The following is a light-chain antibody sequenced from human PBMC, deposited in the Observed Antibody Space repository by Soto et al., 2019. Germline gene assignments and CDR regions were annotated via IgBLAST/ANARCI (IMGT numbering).Light chain of an antibody. V-gene: IGKV4-1*01. J-gene: IGKJ4*01. CDR3: QQYYSTHPT. CDR1: QSVLYSSNNKNY. CDR2: WAS. Sequence: DIVRTQSPASLAVSLGERATINCKSSQSVLYSSNNKNYLAWYQQKPGQPPKLLIYWASTRESGVPDRFSGSGSGTDFTLTISSLQAEDVAVYYCQQYYSTHPTFGGGTKVDIK.